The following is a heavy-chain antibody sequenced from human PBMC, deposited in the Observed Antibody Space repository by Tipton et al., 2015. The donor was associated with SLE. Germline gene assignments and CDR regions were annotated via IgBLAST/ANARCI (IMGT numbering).Heavy chain of an antibody. Sequence: SLRLSCAASGFTFSNAWMSWVRQTPGKGLEWVGRIKSKTDGGTTDYAAPVKGRFTISRDDSKNTLYLQMNSRKTDDTAVYYCTTFHEFWSGLPYWGQGTLVTVSS. CDR1: GFTFSNAW. CDR2: IKSKTDGGTT. J-gene: IGHJ4*02. V-gene: IGHV3-15*01. D-gene: IGHD3-3*01. CDR3: TTFHEFWSGLPY.